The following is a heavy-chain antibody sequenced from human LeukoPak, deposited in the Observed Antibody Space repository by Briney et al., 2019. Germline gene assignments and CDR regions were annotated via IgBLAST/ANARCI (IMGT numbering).Heavy chain of an antibody. CDR1: GFTFSSYW. D-gene: IGHD4-17*01. V-gene: IGHV3-7*01. J-gene: IGHJ4*02. CDR2: IKQDGSEE. CDR3: AKNVGVTVTTPFDY. Sequence: SGGSLRLSCAASGFTFSSYWMSWVRQAPGKGLEWVANIKQDGSEEYYVDSVKGRFTISRDNAKNSLYLQMNSLRAEDTAVYYCAKNVGVTVTTPFDYWGQGTLVTVSS.